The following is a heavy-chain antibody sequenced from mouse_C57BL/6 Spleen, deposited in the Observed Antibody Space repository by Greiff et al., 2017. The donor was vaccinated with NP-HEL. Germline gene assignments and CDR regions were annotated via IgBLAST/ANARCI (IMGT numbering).Heavy chain of an antibody. V-gene: IGHV1-52*01. CDR2: IDPSDSET. CDR3: ARELGGNYDAMDY. CDR1: GYTFTSYW. D-gene: IGHD2-1*01. J-gene: IGHJ4*01. Sequence: QVQLQQPGAELVRPGSSVKLSCKASGYTFTSYWMHWVKQRPIQGLEWIGNIDPSDSETHYNQKFKDKATLTVDKSSSTAYMQLSSLTSEDSAVYYCARELGGNYDAMDYWGQGTSVTVSS.